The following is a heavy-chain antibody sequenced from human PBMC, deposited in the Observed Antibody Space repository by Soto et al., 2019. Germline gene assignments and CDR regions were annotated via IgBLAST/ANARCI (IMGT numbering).Heavy chain of an antibody. D-gene: IGHD2-15*01. CDR2: IWDDGSNK. Sequence: QVQLVESGGGVVQPGGSLRLSCTTFGFIFNTYGMHWVRQAPGKGLEWVAIIWDDGSNKYYADSVKGRFTISRDNSKNTMYLQMNSLIAENTALYHCARADCTGASCYSWHFNYGVDVWGQGATVTVSS. CDR3: ARADCTGASCYSWHFNYGVDV. J-gene: IGHJ6*02. CDR1: GFIFNTYG. V-gene: IGHV3-33*08.